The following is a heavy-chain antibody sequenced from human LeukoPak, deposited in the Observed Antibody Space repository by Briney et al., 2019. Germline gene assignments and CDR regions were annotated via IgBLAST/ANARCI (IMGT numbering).Heavy chain of an antibody. J-gene: IGHJ5*01. Sequence: GGSLRLSCAASGFTFSSYWMHWVRQAPGKGLVWVSRINSGGNSTRYADSVKGRFTISRDNAKNSLYLQMSSLRVEDTAVYYCTRDPRHFDSCGQGTLVTVSS. CDR1: GFTFSSYW. V-gene: IGHV3-74*01. CDR2: INSGGNST. D-gene: IGHD6-6*01. CDR3: TRDPRHFDS.